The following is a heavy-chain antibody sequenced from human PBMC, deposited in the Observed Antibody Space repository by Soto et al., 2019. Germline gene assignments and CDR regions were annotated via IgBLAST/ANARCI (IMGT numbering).Heavy chain of an antibody. D-gene: IGHD1-26*01. Sequence: EVQLLESGGGLVQPGGSLRLSCAASGFTFSSYAMSWVRQAPGKGLEWVSAISGSGGSTYYADSVKGRFTISRDNSKNTLYLQINSLRAEDTAVYYCAKDGAYLRGAFDIWGQGTMVTVSS. J-gene: IGHJ3*02. CDR2: ISGSGGST. CDR3: AKDGAYLRGAFDI. V-gene: IGHV3-23*01. CDR1: GFTFSSYA.